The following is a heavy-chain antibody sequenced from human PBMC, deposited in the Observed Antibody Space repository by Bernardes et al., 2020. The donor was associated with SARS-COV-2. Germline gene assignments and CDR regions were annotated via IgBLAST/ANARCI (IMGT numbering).Heavy chain of an antibody. J-gene: IGHJ6*02. CDR2: ISAYNGNT. Sequence: ASMKVSCKASGYTFTSYGISWVRQAPGQGLEWMGWISAYNGNTNYAQKLQGRVTMTTDTSTSTAYMELRSLRSDDTAVYYCAAQILGGNPPPSYYYYYGMDVWGQGTTVTVAS. CDR1: GYTFTSYG. D-gene: IGHD2-15*01. CDR3: AAQILGGNPPPSYYYYYGMDV. V-gene: IGHV1-18*04.